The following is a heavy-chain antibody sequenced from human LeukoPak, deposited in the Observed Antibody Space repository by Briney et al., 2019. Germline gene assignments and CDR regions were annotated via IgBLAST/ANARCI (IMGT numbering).Heavy chain of an antibody. V-gene: IGHV3-23*01. Sequence: PGGSLRLSCAASGFTFSSYAMSWVRQAPGKGLEWVSAISGSGGSTYYADSVKGRFTISRDNSKNTLYLQMNSLRAEDTAVYYCARDISPDYYYYGMDVWGQGTTVTVSS. CDR3: ARDISPDYYYYGMDV. CDR1: GFTFSSYA. CDR2: ISGSGGST. J-gene: IGHJ6*02.